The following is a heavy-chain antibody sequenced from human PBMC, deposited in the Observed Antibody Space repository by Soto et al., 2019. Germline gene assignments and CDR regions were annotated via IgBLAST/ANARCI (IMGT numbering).Heavy chain of an antibody. Sequence: QVQLVQSGAEVKKPGSSVKVSCKASGGTFSSYTISWVRQAPGQGLEWMGRIIAILGIAKYAQKFQGRVTIPADKSTRTAYMERSSLRAEDTAVYYCASPTHRRDGYTTLLDYWGQGTLDTVSS. CDR1: GGTFSSYT. CDR2: IIAILGIA. V-gene: IGHV1-69*02. CDR3: ASPTHRRDGYTTLLDY. J-gene: IGHJ4*02. D-gene: IGHD5-12*01.